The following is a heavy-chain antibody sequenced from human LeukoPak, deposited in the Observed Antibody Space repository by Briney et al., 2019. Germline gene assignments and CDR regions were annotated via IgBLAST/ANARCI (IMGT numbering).Heavy chain of an antibody. D-gene: IGHD3-3*01. CDR1: GGSISGYY. J-gene: IGHJ4*02. CDR2: IYYSGST. Sequence: PSETLSLTCTVSGGSISGYYWSWIRQPPGKGLEWIGFIYYSGSTNYNPSLKSRVTISVDTSKSQFSLKLSSVTAADTATYYCARGTIEWPNDFWGQGTLVTVSS. V-gene: IGHV4-59*01. CDR3: ARGTIEWPNDF.